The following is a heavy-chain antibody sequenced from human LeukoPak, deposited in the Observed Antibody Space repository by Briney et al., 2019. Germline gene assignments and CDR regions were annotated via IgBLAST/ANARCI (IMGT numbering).Heavy chain of an antibody. CDR1: GGSIGSGPYY. V-gene: IGHV4-39*01. D-gene: IGHD3-22*01. CDR3: ARRDNSDSSGYFDH. Sequence: SETLSLTCTVSGGSIGSGPYYWSWLRQTPGKGLEWIGTIYYTKNSYYNSSLKSRVTISIDTSKNQLSLKLNSVAAADTAIYYCARRDNSDSSGYFDHWGQGTLVTVSS. J-gene: IGHJ4*02. CDR2: IYYTKNS.